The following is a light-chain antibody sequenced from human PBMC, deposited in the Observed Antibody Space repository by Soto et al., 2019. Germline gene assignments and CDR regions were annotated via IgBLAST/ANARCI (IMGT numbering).Light chain of an antibody. V-gene: IGLV4-69*01. CDR3: QTWGTGIRV. CDR1: SGHSNYA. Sequence: QPVLTQSPSASASLGASVKLTCTLSSGHSNYAIAWHQQQPEKGPRYLMKLNSDGSHRKGDRIPDRFSGSSSGAERYLTISSLQSEDEADYYCQTWGTGIRVFGTGTKLTVL. CDR2: LNSDGSH. J-gene: IGLJ1*01.